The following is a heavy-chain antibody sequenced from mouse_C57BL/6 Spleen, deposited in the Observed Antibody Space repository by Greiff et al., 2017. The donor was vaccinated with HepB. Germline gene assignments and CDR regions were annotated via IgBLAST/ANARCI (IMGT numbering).Heavy chain of an antibody. CDR1: GYTFTNYW. V-gene: IGHV1-63*01. J-gene: IGHJ3*01. CDR3: ARREGDGGFAY. CDR2: IYPGGGYT. Sequence: QVQLQQSGAELVRPGTSVKMSCKAFGYTFTNYWIGWAKQRPGHGLEWIGDIYPGGGYTNYNEKFKGKATLTADKSSSTAYMQFSSLTSEDSAIYYGARREGDGGFAYWGQGTLVTVSA. D-gene: IGHD3-3*01.